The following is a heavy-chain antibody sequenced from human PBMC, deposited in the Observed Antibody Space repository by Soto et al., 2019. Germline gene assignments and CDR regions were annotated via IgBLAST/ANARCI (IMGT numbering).Heavy chain of an antibody. CDR1: GFTFTSSA. V-gene: IGHV1-58*01. Sequence: ASVKVSCKASGFTFTSSAVQWVRQARGQRLEWIGWIVVGSGNTNYAQKFQERVTITRDMSTSTAYMELSSLRSEDTAVYYCAADKRVNSSSFYYYYYMDVWGKGTTVTVSS. D-gene: IGHD6-6*01. CDR2: IVVGSGNT. CDR3: AADKRVNSSSFYYYYYMDV. J-gene: IGHJ6*03.